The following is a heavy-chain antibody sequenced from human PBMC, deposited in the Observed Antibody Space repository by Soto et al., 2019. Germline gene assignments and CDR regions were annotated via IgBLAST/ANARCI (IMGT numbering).Heavy chain of an antibody. CDR3: AKGRSLTVLDYDDHGLDV. V-gene: IGHV1-46*01. J-gene: IGHJ6*02. CDR1: GYTFSDYN. Sequence: QAQLVQSGAEVKKPGASVVISCKTSGYTFSDYNIFWVRHAPGQGLEFVRVINPSGGGGGYAPSLQGRVTMTRDPSTRTVYMELSSLKSEDTSVYYCAKGRSLTVLDYDDHGLDVGGQRTTLTVSS. D-gene: IGHD7-27*01. CDR2: INPSGGGG.